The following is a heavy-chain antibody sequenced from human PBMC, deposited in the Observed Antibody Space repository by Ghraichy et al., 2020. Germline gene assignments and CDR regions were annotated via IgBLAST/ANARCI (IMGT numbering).Heavy chain of an antibody. Sequence: ASVKVSCKASGYNFTGSYMHWMRQAPVQGLEWMGWINPNSGGTNYAQKFQGRVTMTRDTSISTAYMELSRLRSDDTAVYYCARVTDIVVVPAATRASYYFDYWGQGTLFTVSS. CDR1: GYNFTGSY. CDR2: INPNSGGT. D-gene: IGHD2-2*01. CDR3: ARVTDIVVVPAATRASYYFDY. J-gene: IGHJ4*02. V-gene: IGHV1-2*02.